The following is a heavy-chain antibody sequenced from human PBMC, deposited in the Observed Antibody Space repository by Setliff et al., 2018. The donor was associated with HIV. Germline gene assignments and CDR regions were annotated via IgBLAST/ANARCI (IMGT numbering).Heavy chain of an antibody. Sequence: ASVKVSCKASGYTLTSYYMHWVRQAPGQGLEWMGIINPSGGSTSYAQKFQGRVTMTRDTSTSTVYMELSSLRSEDTAVYYCARGGPLITVVRGVLRWFDPWGQGTLVTVSS. D-gene: IGHD3-10*01. CDR3: ARGGPLITVVRGVLRWFDP. CDR2: INPSGGST. CDR1: GYTLTSYY. V-gene: IGHV1-46*01. J-gene: IGHJ5*02.